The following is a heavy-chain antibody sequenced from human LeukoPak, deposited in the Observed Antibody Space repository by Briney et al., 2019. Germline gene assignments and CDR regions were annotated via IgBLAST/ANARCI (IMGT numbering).Heavy chain of an antibody. V-gene: IGHV1-2*02. Sequence: ASVKVSCKASGYTFTGYYMHWVRQAPGQGLEWMGWINPNSGGTNYAQKFQGRVTMTRDTSISTAYMELSRLRSDDTAVYYCARGRIVVAEWFDPWGQGTLVTVSS. CDR1: GYTFTGYY. J-gene: IGHJ5*02. CDR2: INPNSGGT. CDR3: ARGRIVVAEWFDP. D-gene: IGHD6-19*01.